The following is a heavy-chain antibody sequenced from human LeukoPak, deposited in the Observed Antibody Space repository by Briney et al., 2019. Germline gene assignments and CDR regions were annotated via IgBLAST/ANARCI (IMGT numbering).Heavy chain of an antibody. J-gene: IGHJ4*02. D-gene: IGHD5-24*01. V-gene: IGHV3-43*01. CDR1: GFSFDDYT. Sequence: GGSLRLSCAASGFSFDDYTMHWVRQAPGKGLEWVSLIIWDGGSTYYADSVKGRFTISRDNAKNSLYLQMNSLRAEDTAVYYCARWLQLEALDYWGQGALVTVSS. CDR2: IIWDGGST. CDR3: ARWLQLEALDY.